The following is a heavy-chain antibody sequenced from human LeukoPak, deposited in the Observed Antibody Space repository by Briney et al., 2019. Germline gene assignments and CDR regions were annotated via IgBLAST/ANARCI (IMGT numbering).Heavy chain of an antibody. CDR3: ARGPYSNYPFDY. V-gene: IGHV4-39*07. Sequence: SETLSLTCTVSGGSISSSSYYWGWIRQPPGKGLEWIGSIYYSGSTYYNPSLKSRVTISVDTSKNQFSLKLSSVTAADTAVYYCARGPYSNYPFDYWGQGTLVTVSS. CDR1: GGSISSSSYY. CDR2: IYYSGST. D-gene: IGHD4-11*01. J-gene: IGHJ4*02.